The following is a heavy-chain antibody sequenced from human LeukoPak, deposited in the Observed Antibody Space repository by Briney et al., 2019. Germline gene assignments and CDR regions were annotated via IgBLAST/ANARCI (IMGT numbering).Heavy chain of an antibody. V-gene: IGHV3-48*01. CDR2: IGSSSSTI. Sequence: QSGGSRRLSCAASGFTFSSYSMNWVRQAPGKGLEWVSYIGSSSSTIYYADSVKGRFTISRDNAKNSLYLQMNSLRAEDTAVYYCARRFGYWGQGTLVTVSS. D-gene: IGHD3-10*01. CDR3: ARRFGY. J-gene: IGHJ4*02. CDR1: GFTFSSYS.